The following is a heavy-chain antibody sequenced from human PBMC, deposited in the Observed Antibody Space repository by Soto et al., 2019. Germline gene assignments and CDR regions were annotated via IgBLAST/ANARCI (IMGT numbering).Heavy chain of an antibody. J-gene: IGHJ6*02. CDR3: ARELMTYYDFWSGSNPAGMDV. CDR2: IYYSGST. CDR1: GGSISSYY. V-gene: IGHV4-59*01. Sequence: PSETLSLTCTVSGGSISSYYWSWIRQPPGKGLEWIGYIYYSGSTNYNPSLKSRVTISVDTSKNQFSLKLSSVTAADTAVYYCARELMTYYDFWSGSNPAGMDVWGQGTTVTVSS. D-gene: IGHD3-3*01.